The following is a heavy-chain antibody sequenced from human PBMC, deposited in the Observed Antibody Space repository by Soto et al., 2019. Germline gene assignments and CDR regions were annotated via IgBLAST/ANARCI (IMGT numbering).Heavy chain of an antibody. Sequence: PGSALRLYCAASGFTFSIYGMHWVRQAPGKGLEWVAVIWYDGSNKYYADSVKGRFTISRENSKNTLYLQMNSLRAEDTAVYYCARPATVVTSYFDYWGQGTLVTVSS. V-gene: IGHV3-33*01. CDR2: IWYDGSNK. CDR3: ARPATVVTSYFDY. J-gene: IGHJ4*02. D-gene: IGHD4-17*01. CDR1: GFTFSIYG.